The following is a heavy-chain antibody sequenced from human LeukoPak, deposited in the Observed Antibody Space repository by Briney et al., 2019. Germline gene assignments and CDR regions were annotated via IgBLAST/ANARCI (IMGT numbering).Heavy chain of an antibody. CDR3: ARLIGDIAVSGTSWFDP. Sequence: SETLSLTCTVSGGSISSHYWSWIRQAPGKGLEWIGYIYYSGSTNYNPSLKSRVTISVDTSKNQFSLKLSSVTAADTAVYYCARLIGDIAVSGTSWFDPWGQGTLVTVSS. V-gene: IGHV4-59*11. D-gene: IGHD6-19*01. CDR2: IYYSGST. J-gene: IGHJ5*02. CDR1: GGSISSHY.